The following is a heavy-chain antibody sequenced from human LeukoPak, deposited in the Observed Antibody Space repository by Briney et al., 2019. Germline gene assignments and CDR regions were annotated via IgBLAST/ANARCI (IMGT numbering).Heavy chain of an antibody. V-gene: IGHV4-59*01. CDR3: ARDQYEEWPYFDY. CDR2: IYYSGST. D-gene: IGHD3-3*01. J-gene: IGHJ4*02. Sequence: SETLSLTCTVSGGSISSYYWSWIRQPPGKGLEWIGYIYYSGSTNYNPSLKSRVTISVDTSKNQFSLKLSSVTAANTAVYYCARDQYEEWPYFDYWGQGTLVTVSS. CDR1: GGSISSYY.